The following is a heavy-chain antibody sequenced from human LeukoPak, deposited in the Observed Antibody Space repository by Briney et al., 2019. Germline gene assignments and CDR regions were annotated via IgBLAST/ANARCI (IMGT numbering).Heavy chain of an antibody. CDR2: IYYSGST. V-gene: IGHV4-59*12. J-gene: IGHJ4*02. CDR3: ARDSGYYGSGRTFDY. CDR1: GGSISSYY. Sequence: SETLSLTCTVSGGSISSYYWSWIRQPPGKGLEWIGYIYYSGSTNYNPSLKSRVTISVDTSKNQFSLKLSSVTAADTAVYYCARDSGYYGSGRTFDYWGQGTLVTVSS. D-gene: IGHD3-10*01.